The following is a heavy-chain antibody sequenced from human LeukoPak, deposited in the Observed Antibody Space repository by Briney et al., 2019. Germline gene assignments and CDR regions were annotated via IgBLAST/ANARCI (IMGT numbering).Heavy chain of an antibody. Sequence: SETLSLTCTVSGGSISSYYWSWIRQPPGKGLEWIGYIYYSGSTNYNPSLKSRVTISVDTSKNQFSLKLSSVTAADTAVYYCARRTVTHGYFDLWGRGTLVTVSS. D-gene: IGHD4-17*01. CDR1: GGSISSYY. J-gene: IGHJ2*01. CDR3: ARRTVTHGYFDL. CDR2: IYYSGST. V-gene: IGHV4-59*01.